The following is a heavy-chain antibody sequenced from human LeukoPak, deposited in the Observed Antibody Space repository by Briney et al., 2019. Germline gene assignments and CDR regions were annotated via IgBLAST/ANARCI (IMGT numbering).Heavy chain of an antibody. CDR3: AREGSGYSYGHIDY. Sequence: SETLPLTCAVYGGSFSGYYWSWIRQPPGKGLEWIGEINHSGSTNYNPSLKSRVTISVDTSKNQFSLKLSSVTAADTAVYYCAREGSGYSYGHIDYWGQGTLVTVSS. CDR2: INHSGST. V-gene: IGHV4-34*01. J-gene: IGHJ4*02. D-gene: IGHD5-18*01. CDR1: GGSFSGYY.